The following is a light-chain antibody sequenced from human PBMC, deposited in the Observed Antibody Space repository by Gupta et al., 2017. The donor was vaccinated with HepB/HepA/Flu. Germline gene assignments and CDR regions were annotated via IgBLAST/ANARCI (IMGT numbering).Light chain of an antibody. CDR2: DVT. CDR1: SNDIGGYDF. V-gene: IGLV2-14*03. Sequence: QSALTQPASVSGSPGQSITISCTGPSNDIGGYDFVSWYQQHPGKAPKLMIFDVTHRPSGVSFRFSGSKSGNTASLTISGLQAEDEADYYCSSFRSPSTLVFGGGTKVTVL. CDR3: SSFRSPSTLV. J-gene: IGLJ2*01.